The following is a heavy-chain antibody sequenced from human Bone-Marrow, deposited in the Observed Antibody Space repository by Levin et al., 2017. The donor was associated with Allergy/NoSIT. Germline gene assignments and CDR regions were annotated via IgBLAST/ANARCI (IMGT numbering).Heavy chain of an antibody. J-gene: IGHJ4*02. CDR2: IIPIFGTA. D-gene: IGHD5-12*01. CDR3: ARQRGGYYSGDDSDY. V-gene: IGHV1-69*13. Sequence: GASVKVSCKASGGTFSSYAISWVRQAPGQGLEWMGGIIPIFGTANYAQKFQGRVTITADESTSTAYMELSSLRSEDTAVYYCARQRGGYYSGDDSDYWGQGTLVTVSS. CDR1: GGTFSSYA.